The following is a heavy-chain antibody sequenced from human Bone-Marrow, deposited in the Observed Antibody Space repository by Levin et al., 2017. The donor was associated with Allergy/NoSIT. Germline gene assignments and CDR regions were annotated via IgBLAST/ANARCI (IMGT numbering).Heavy chain of an antibody. D-gene: IGHD5-24*01. Sequence: KISCKASGGTFSSYANSWVRQAPGQGLEWMGGIIPIFGTANYAQKFQGRVTITADKSTSTAYMELSSLRSEDTAVYYCARDHGQYGMDVWGQGTTVTVSS. CDR3: ARDHGQYGMDV. CDR2: IIPIFGTA. J-gene: IGHJ6*02. CDR1: GGTFSSYA. V-gene: IGHV1-69*06.